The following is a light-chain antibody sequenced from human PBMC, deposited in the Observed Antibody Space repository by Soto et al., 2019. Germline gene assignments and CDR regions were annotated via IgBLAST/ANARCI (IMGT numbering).Light chain of an antibody. J-gene: IGLJ2*01. CDR3: CSYAGSYTFV. CDR1: SSDVGGYHY. CDR2: DVS. Sequence: QSALTQPRSVSGSPGQSVTISCTGTSSDVGGYHYVSWYQQHPGKAPKLMIYDVSKRPSGVPDRFSGSKSGNTASLTISGLQAEDEADYYCCSYAGSYTFVFGGGTKVTVL. V-gene: IGLV2-11*01.